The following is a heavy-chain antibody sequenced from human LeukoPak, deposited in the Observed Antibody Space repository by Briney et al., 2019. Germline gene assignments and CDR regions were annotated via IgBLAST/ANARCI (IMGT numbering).Heavy chain of an antibody. V-gene: IGHV4-4*07. D-gene: IGHD2-2*01. Sequence: SETLSLTCTVPGGSISSYYWSWIRQPAGKGLEWIGRIHTSGTTKYNPSLKSRVTMSVDTSKNQFSLRLSSVTAADTAVYYCARTNLPDTQGAFDIWGQGTMVTVSS. CDR1: GGSISSYY. CDR2: IHTSGTT. CDR3: ARTNLPDTQGAFDI. J-gene: IGHJ3*02.